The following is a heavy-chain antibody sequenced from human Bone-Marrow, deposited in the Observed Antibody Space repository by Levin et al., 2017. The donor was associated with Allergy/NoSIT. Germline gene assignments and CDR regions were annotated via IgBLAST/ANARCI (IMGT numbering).Heavy chain of an antibody. CDR1: GYPFRSYA. Sequence: GASVKVSCKASGYPFRSYAIDWVRQAPGQGLEWMGWINTNTGNPTYAQAFTGRVVFSLDTSVSTAYMQINNLKAEDTAVYFCAKRFGAAYWYFDLWGRGTQVTVSS. D-gene: IGHD3-16*01. CDR2: INTNTGNP. V-gene: IGHV7-4-1*02. CDR3: AKRFGAAYWYFDL. J-gene: IGHJ2*01.